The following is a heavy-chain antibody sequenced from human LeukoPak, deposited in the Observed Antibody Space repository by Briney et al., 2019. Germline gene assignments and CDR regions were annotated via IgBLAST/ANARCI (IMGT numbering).Heavy chain of an antibody. V-gene: IGHV3-30*18. J-gene: IGHJ4*02. CDR2: ISYDGSNK. CDR3: AKPVEWELLSPDY. D-gene: IGHD1-26*01. CDR1: GFTFSSYG. Sequence: GGSLRLSCAAPGFTFSSYGMHWVRQAPGKGLEWVAVISYDGSNKYYADSVKGRFTISRDNSKNTLYLQMNSLRAEDTAVYYCAKPVEWELLSPDYWGQGTLVTVSS.